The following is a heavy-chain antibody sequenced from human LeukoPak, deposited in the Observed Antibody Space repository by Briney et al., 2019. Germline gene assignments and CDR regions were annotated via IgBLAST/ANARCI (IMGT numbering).Heavy chain of an antibody. V-gene: IGHV3-64D*06. CDR3: VNNLLWFGELLSAFDI. J-gene: IGHJ3*02. Sequence: GGSLRLSCSASGLTFSSYAMHWVRQAPGKGLEYVSVISGNGGTTYYADSVKGRFTISRDNSKNTLYLQMSSLRAEDTAVYYCVNNLLWFGELLSAFDIWGQGTMVTVSS. D-gene: IGHD3-10*01. CDR2: ISGNGGTT. CDR1: GLTFSSYA.